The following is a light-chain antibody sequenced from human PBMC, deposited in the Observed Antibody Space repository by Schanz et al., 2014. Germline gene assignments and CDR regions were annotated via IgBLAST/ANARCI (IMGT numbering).Light chain of an antibody. J-gene: IGLJ1*01. Sequence: QSVLTQPPSVSGTPGQRVTISCTGSSSNIGAGYNVHWYQQLPGTAPKLLIYSNDQRPAGVPDRFSGSRSGTSASLTISGLRSGDAADYYCASWDDSLSDLYVFGSGTKLTVL. CDR3: ASWDDSLSDLYV. CDR1: SSNIGAGYN. CDR2: SND. V-gene: IGLV1-47*02.